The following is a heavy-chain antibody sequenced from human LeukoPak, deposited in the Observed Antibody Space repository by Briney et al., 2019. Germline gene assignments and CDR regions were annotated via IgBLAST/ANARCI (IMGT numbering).Heavy chain of an antibody. J-gene: IGHJ4*02. V-gene: IGHV3-23*01. D-gene: IGHD1-1*01. Sequence: GGSLRLSCAASGFTFSNYAMSWVRQAPGRGLEWVSAITASGGNTYYADSVKGRFTISRDNSKNTLYLQMNSLRAEDTAVYYCAIQLADYWGQGTLVTVSS. CDR2: ITASGGNT. CDR3: AIQLADY. CDR1: GFTFSNYA.